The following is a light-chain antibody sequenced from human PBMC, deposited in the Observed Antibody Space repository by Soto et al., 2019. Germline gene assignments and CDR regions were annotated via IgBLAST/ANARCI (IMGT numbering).Light chain of an antibody. Sequence: ESLLMKPPGTMSLSPGERATLCCRAMQSVGGTQLAWYQHRRGQAPRLLIYGASTRASGLPDRFSGSGSGTDFTLTISSLEPEDFAVYDRQKRNIWPPSTFGQGTRLEI. CDR3: QKRNIWPPST. J-gene: IGKJ5*01. V-gene: IGKV3D-20*02. CDR1: QSVGGTQ. CDR2: GAS.